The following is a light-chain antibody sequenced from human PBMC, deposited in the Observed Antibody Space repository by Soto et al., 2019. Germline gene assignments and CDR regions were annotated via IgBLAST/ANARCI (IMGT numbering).Light chain of an antibody. J-gene: IGKJ4*01. CDR2: DVS. Sequence: EIVLTQSPATLSLSPGERATLSCRVSQNIGRYLAWYQQTPGQVPRLLIYDVSDRAAGIPARFSGSGSGTDFTLTISSLEPEDFAVYLCQQRMSWPLTFGGGNKVVSK. CDR1: QNIGRY. CDR3: QQRMSWPLT. V-gene: IGKV3-11*01.